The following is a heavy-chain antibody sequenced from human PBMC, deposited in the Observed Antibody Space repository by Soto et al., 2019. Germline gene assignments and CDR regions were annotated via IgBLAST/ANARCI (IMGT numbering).Heavy chain of an antibody. CDR1: AGTFSSYA. CDR2: IIPIFGTA. CDR3: ASDRGSIVVLAADTQFDAFDI. Sequence: QVQLVQSGAEVKKPGSSVKVSCKASAGTFSSYAISWVRQAPGQGLEWMGGIIPIFGTANYAQKFQGRVTIPADESKSTAYMELGSLRSEATAVYYCASDRGSIVVLAADTQFDAFDIWGRGTMVAVS. V-gene: IGHV1-69*01. J-gene: IGHJ3*02. D-gene: IGHD2-15*01.